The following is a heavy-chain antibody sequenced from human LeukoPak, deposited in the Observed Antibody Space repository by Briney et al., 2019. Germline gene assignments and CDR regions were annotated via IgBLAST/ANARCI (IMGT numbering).Heavy chain of an antibody. CDR1: GFTFSSFW. V-gene: IGHV3-23*01. Sequence: GGSLRLSCAASGFTFSSFWMSWIRQAPGKGLEWVSAISGGGGSICYADSVKGRFTISRDKSKNTLYLQMNSLRAEDTALYYCAKDFWSGYYSGYFDYWGQGTLVTVSS. CDR3: AKDFWSGYYSGYFDY. CDR2: ISGGGGSI. J-gene: IGHJ4*02. D-gene: IGHD3-3*01.